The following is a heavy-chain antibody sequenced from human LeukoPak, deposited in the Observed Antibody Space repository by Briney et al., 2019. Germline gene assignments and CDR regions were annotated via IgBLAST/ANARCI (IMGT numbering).Heavy chain of an antibody. CDR3: ARGALYCDSSGYDAFDI. Sequence: EASVKVSCKASGYTFTSYDINWVRQAAGQGLEWMGWMNPNSGNTGYAQKFQGRVTMTRNTSISTAYMELSSLRSEDTAVYYCARGALYCDSSGYDAFDIWGQGTMVTVSS. D-gene: IGHD3-22*01. V-gene: IGHV1-8*01. CDR2: MNPNSGNT. J-gene: IGHJ3*02. CDR1: GYTFTSYD.